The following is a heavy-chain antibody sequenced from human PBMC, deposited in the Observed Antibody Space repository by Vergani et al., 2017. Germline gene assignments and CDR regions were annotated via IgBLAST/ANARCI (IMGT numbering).Heavy chain of an antibody. J-gene: IGHJ6*02. Sequence: EVQLVESGGGLVQPGRSLRLSCAASGFTFDDYAMHWVRQAPGKGLEWVSGISWNSCSIGYADSVKGRFTISRDNAKNSLYLQMNSLRAEDTALYYCAKDVAAAAPGLYGMDVWGQGTTV. V-gene: IGHV3-9*01. CDR3: AKDVAAAAPGLYGMDV. D-gene: IGHD6-13*01. CDR1: GFTFDDYA. CDR2: ISWNSCSI.